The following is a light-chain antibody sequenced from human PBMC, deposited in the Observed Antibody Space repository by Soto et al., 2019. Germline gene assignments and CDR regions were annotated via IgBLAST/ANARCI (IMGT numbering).Light chain of an antibody. J-gene: IGKJ4*01. V-gene: IGKV1-9*01. CDR1: QGISSY. CDR3: QQFSSYPLT. CDR2: TAS. Sequence: DIQLTQSPSFLSASVGDRVTITCRASQGISSYLAWYQQKPGKAPNLLIYTASTLQSGVPSRFSGSGSGTEFTLTISRLPHEYFANYYCQQFSSYPLTFGGGTKVEIK.